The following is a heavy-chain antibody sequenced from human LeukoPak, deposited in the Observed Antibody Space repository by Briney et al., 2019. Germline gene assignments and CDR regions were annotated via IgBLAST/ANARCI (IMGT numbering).Heavy chain of an antibody. Sequence: GGSLRLSCAASGFAFSSYAMSWVRQAPGKGREWVSAISGSGGSTYYADSVKGRFTISRDNSKKTLYLQMNSLRAEDTAVYYCAKGYCSGGSCYSVYFDYWGQGTLVTVSS. J-gene: IGHJ4*02. CDR1: GFAFSSYA. D-gene: IGHD2-15*01. CDR3: AKGYCSGGSCYSVYFDY. CDR2: ISGSGGST. V-gene: IGHV3-23*01.